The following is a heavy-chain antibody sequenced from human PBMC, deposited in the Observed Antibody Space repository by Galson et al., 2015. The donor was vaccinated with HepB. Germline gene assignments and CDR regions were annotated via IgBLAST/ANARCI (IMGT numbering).Heavy chain of an antibody. CDR1: GFTFNTYN. CDR2: ISSNSFTI. D-gene: IGHD5-18*01. J-gene: IGHJ4*02. Sequence: SLRLSCAASGFTFNTYNMNWVRQTPGKGLEWVSYISSNSFTIYYADSVKGRFTISRDNARNSLYLQMNSLRAEDTAVYYCARVVGTALDYWGQGTRLTVSS. CDR3: ARVVGTALDY. V-gene: IGHV3-48*01.